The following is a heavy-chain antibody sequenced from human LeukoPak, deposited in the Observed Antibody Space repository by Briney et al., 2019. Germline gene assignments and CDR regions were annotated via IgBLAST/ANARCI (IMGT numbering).Heavy chain of an antibody. V-gene: IGHV4-39*01. Sequence: PSETLSPTCTVSGGSISSSSYYWGWIRQPPGKGLEWIGSIYYSGSTYYNPSLKSRVTISVDTSKNQFSLKLSSVTAADTAVYYCARHGGDSSGWYTEPSSVDYWGQGTLVTVSS. CDR2: IYYSGST. J-gene: IGHJ4*02. D-gene: IGHD6-19*01. CDR1: GGSISSSSYY. CDR3: ARHGGDSSGWYTEPSSVDY.